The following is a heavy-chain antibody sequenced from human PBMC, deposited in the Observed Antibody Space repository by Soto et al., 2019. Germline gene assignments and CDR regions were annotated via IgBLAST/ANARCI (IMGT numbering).Heavy chain of an antibody. CDR3: ARVATVGLYYYYYMDV. V-gene: IGHV4-31*03. Sequence: SETLSLTCTVSGDSISSGGYYWSWIRQHPGKGLEWIGYIKYSGNSYYNPSLKSRVTISVDTSKSQFSLKLSSVTAADTAVYYCARVATVGLYYYYYMDVWGKGTTVTVSS. J-gene: IGHJ6*03. CDR1: GDSISSGGYY. CDR2: IKYSGNS.